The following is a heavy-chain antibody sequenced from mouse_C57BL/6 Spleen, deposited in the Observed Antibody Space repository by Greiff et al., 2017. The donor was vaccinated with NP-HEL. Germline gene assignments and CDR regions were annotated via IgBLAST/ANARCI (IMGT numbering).Heavy chain of an antibody. CDR1: GFTFSDYG. CDR3: ARTGRTGYFDV. V-gene: IGHV5-17*01. CDR2: ISSGSSTI. D-gene: IGHD3-1*01. Sequence: EVQRVESGGGLVKPGGSLKLSCAASGFTFSDYGMHWVRQAPEKGLEWVAYISSGSSTIYYADTVKGRFTISRDKAKNTLFLQMTSLRSEDTAMYYCARTGRTGYFDVWGTGTTVTVSS. J-gene: IGHJ1*03.